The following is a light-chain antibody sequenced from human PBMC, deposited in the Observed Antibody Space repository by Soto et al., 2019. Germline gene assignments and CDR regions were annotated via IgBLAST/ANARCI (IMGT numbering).Light chain of an antibody. V-gene: IGLV2-8*01. CDR2: EVT. Sequence: QSALTQPPSTSGSPGQSVTISCTGTSSDISDYDFVSWYQQHPGKAPKLIIYEVTKRPSGVPDRSSGSKSGNTASLTVSGLQAEDEAVYHCSSFAGSNNLMFGGGTKLTVL. CDR1: SSDISDYDF. J-gene: IGLJ3*02. CDR3: SSFAGSNNLM.